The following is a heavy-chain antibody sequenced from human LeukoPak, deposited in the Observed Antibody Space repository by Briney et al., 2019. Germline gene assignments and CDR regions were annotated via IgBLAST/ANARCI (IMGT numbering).Heavy chain of an antibody. CDR2: IWYDGSNK. CDR3: AKDGHGTSGSYYPDYFDY. Sequence: GGSLRLSCAASGFTFSSYGMHWVRQAPGKGLAWVAVIWYDGSNKYYADSVKGRFTISRDNSKNTLYLQMNSLRAEDTAVYYCAKDGHGTSGSYYPDYFDYWGQGTLVTVSS. CDR1: GFTFSSYG. V-gene: IGHV3-33*06. D-gene: IGHD1-26*01. J-gene: IGHJ4*02.